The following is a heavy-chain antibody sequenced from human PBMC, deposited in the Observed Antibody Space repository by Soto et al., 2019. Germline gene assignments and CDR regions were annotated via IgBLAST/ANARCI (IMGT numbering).Heavy chain of an antibody. V-gene: IGHV4-34*01. D-gene: IGHD6-13*01. Sequence: QVQLQQWGAGLLKPSETLSLTCAVYGGSLSDYQWSWLRRPPGKGLEWIGEINHMGSTNYNPSLKSRLTIAVDTSRHRFSLKVNIVTTADTAVYYCARGIRYSSSGFGFWGQGTQVTVSS. CDR1: GGSLSDYQ. J-gene: IGHJ4*02. CDR3: ARGIRYSSSGFGF. CDR2: INHMGST.